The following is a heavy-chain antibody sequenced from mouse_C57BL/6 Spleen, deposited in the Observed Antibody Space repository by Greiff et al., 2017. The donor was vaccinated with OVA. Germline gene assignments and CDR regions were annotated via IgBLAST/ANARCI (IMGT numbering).Heavy chain of an antibody. Sequence: VQLQQSGPELVKPGASVKISCKASGYTFTDYYMNWVKQSHGKSLEWIGDINPNNGGTSYNQKFKGKATLTVDKSSSTAYMELRSLTSEDSAVYYCARFDDYAMDYWGQGTSVTVSS. CDR3: ARFDDYAMDY. J-gene: IGHJ4*01. V-gene: IGHV1-26*01. CDR2: INPNNGGT. CDR1: GYTFTDYY.